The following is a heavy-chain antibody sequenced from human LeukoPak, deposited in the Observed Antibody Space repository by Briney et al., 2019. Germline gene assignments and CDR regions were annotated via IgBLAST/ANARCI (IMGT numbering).Heavy chain of an antibody. Sequence: SETLSLTCTVSGGSIGSYYWSWIRQPPGKGLEWIGYIYYSGSTNYNPSPKSRVTISVDTSKNQFSLKLSSVTAADTAVYYCARHARLNFDWLLGSGGDYFDYWGQGTLVTVSS. CDR2: IYYSGST. CDR3: ARHARLNFDWLLGSGGDYFDY. V-gene: IGHV4-59*01. CDR1: GGSIGSYY. J-gene: IGHJ4*02. D-gene: IGHD3-9*01.